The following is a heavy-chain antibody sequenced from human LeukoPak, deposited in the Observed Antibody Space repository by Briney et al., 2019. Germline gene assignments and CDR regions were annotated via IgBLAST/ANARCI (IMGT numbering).Heavy chain of an antibody. CDR1: GFIFSSNG. J-gene: IGHJ3*02. V-gene: IGHV3-33*01. Sequence: SGRSLRLSCAASGFIFSSNGMHWVRQASGKGLEWVAVIWHDGSEKYYADSVKGRVTVSRDNSKNTLYLQMNSLTAEDTAVYYCARELGVSRTFDIWGQGTMVTVSS. D-gene: IGHD1-14*01. CDR2: IWHDGSEK. CDR3: ARELGVSRTFDI.